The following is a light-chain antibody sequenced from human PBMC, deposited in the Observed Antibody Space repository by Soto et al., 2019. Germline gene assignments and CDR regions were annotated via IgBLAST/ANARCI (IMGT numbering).Light chain of an antibody. CDR1: QSVSSSY. Sequence: EIVLTQSPGTLSLSPGERATLSCRASQSVSSSYLAWYQQKPGQAPRLLIYGASSRATGIPDRFSRSGSGSDFSLTSSRLEPGDFAVYYCEQYGSSPPLLTFGGGTKVEIK. CDR3: EQYGSSPPLLT. J-gene: IGKJ4*01. V-gene: IGKV3-20*01. CDR2: GAS.